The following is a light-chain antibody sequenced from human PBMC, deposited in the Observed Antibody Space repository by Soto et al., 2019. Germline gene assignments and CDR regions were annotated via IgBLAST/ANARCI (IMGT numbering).Light chain of an antibody. CDR2: DVN. CDR3: SSYTTSTTRV. CDR1: SSDVGVYDF. Sequence: QSALTQPASVSGSPGQSITISCAGTSSDVGVYDFVSWYQQHPGKAPKLLIYDVNNRPAGISNRFSGSKSGNTASLTISVLQAEDEADYYCSSYTTSTTRVFGGGTKVTVL. V-gene: IGLV2-14*03. J-gene: IGLJ2*01.